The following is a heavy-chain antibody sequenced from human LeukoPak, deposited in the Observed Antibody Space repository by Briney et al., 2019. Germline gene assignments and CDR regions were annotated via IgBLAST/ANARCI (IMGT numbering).Heavy chain of an antibody. Sequence: ASVKVSCKVSGYTLTELSMHWVRQAPGKGLEWMGGFDPEDGETIYAQKFQGRVTMTEDTSTDTAYMELSSLRSEDTAVYYCATSPGATVTTRDDFDIWGQGTMVTVSS. CDR2: FDPEDGET. CDR1: GYTLTELS. V-gene: IGHV1-24*01. D-gene: IGHD4-17*01. CDR3: ATSPGATVTTRDDFDI. J-gene: IGHJ3*02.